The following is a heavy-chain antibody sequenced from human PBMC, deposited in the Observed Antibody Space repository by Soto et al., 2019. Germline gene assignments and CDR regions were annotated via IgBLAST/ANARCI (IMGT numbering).Heavy chain of an antibody. J-gene: IGHJ4*02. CDR3: ARGADYDFWSGYSN. CDR1: GYTFTGYY. Sequence: ASVKVSCKASGYTFTGYYMHWVRQAPGQGLEWMGWINPNSGGTNYAQKFQGWVTMTRDTSISTAYMELSRLRSDDTAVYYCARGADYDFWSGYSNWGQGTLVTVSS. V-gene: IGHV1-2*04. D-gene: IGHD3-3*01. CDR2: INPNSGGT.